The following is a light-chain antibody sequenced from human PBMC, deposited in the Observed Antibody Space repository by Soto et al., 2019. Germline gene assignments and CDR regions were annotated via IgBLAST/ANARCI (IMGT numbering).Light chain of an antibody. J-gene: IGLJ3*02. CDR2: RNN. V-gene: IGLV1-47*01. CDR1: SSNLGSNY. Sequence: QSVLTQPPSASGTPGQRVTISCSGSSSNLGSNYVYWYQQLRGTAPKLLIYRNNQRPSGVPDRFSGSKSGTSASLAISGLRSEDEADYYCAAWDDSLSGWVFGGGTKVTVL. CDR3: AAWDDSLSGWV.